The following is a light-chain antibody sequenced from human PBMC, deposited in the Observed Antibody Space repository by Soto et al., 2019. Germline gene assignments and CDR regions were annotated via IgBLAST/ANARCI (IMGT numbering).Light chain of an antibody. CDR3: AIWDDSLSGHYV. CDR2: SNN. Sequence: QSVLTQPPSASGTPGQRVTISCSGSSSNIGSNYVCWYQHLPGTAPKLLIYSNNQRPSGVPDRFSGSKSGTSASLAISGLRSEDESDYYCAIWDDSLSGHYVFGTGTKLTVL. CDR1: SSNIGSNY. V-gene: IGLV1-47*02. J-gene: IGLJ1*01.